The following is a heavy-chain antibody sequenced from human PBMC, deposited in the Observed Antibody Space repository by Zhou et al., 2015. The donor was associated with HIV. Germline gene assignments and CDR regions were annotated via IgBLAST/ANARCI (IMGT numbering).Heavy chain of an antibody. CDR3: VRYRSNYLDY. CDR2: VSFDGATT. D-gene: IGHD6-19*01. V-gene: IGHV3-74*01. Sequence: QLVESGGDLVRPGGSLRLSCRVSGFTFENYVYHWVRHLPGKGLMWVSRVSFDGATTDYADAVQGRFTISRDNAKNSLYLQMNSLRVEDTAVYYCVRYRSNYLDYWGQGTLVTVSS. CDR1: GFTFENYV. J-gene: IGHJ4*02.